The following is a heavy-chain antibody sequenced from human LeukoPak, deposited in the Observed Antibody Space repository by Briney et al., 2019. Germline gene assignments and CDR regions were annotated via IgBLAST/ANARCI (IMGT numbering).Heavy chain of an antibody. CDR2: IYPGGGST. CDR1: GYTFTSYY. D-gene: IGHD2-8*01. J-gene: IGHJ4*02. Sequence: GASVTVSCKASGYTFTSYYIHWVRQAPGQGLEWMGLIYPGGGSTSYAQKFQGRVTITRDMSTSTVYMELSSLRSEDTAVYYCARDNDFDYWGQGTLVTVSS. V-gene: IGHV1-46*01. CDR3: ARDNDFDY.